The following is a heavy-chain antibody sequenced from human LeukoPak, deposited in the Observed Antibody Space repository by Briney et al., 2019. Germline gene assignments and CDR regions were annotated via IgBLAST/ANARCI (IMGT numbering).Heavy chain of an antibody. V-gene: IGHV3-30*02. J-gene: IGHJ4*02. CDR1: GLTFSSYG. Sequence: GGSLRLSCAAFGLTFSSYGMHWVGQAPGKGLGWVAFIRYDGSNKYHADSVKGRFTISRDNSKNTLYLQMNSLRAEDTAVYYCAKGSGKAGGYFDYWGQGTLVTVSS. CDR3: AKGSGKAGGYFDY. D-gene: IGHD2-15*01. CDR2: IRYDGSNK.